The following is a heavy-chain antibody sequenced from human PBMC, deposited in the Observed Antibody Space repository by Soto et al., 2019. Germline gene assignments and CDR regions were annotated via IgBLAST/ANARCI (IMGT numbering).Heavy chain of an antibody. CDR3: AREMNYFGSGSLPDY. CDR2: IFPNGRSI. J-gene: IGHJ4*02. Sequence: GGSLRLSCAASGFSFSSYIMHWVRQAPGKGLEWVALIFPNGRSIFYTDSVKGRFTISRDNSNNMLYLQMNSLKAEDTAVYYCAREMNYFGSGSLPDYWGQGMLLTVSS. CDR1: GFSFSSYI. V-gene: IGHV3-30*03. D-gene: IGHD3-10*01.